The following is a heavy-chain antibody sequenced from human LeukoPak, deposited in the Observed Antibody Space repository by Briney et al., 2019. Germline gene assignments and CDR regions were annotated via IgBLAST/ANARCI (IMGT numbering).Heavy chain of an antibody. CDR2: IIPILGIA. J-gene: IGHJ6*02. D-gene: IGHD6-19*01. CDR3: ARHPIAVAALYGMDV. CDR1: GGTFSSYA. V-gene: IGHV1-69*04. Sequence: GASVKVSCKASGGTFSSYAISWVRQAPGQGLEWMGRIIPILGIANYAQKFQGRVTITADKSTSTAYMELSSLRSEDTAVYYCARHPIAVAALYGMDVWGQGTTVTVSS.